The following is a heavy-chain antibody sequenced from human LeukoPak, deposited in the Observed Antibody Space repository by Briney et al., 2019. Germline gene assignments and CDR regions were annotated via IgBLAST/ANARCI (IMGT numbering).Heavy chain of an antibody. CDR2: IYYSGST. CDR1: GGSISSGGYY. Sequence: TTSQTLSLTCTVSGGSISSGGYYWNWIRQHPGKGLECIGYIYYSGSTYYNPSLKSRLTISVDTSKNQFSLKLSPVTAADTAVYYCARLNLGSYFDYWGQGTLVTVSS. CDR3: ARLNLGSYFDY. V-gene: IGHV4-31*03. J-gene: IGHJ4*02. D-gene: IGHD3-10*01.